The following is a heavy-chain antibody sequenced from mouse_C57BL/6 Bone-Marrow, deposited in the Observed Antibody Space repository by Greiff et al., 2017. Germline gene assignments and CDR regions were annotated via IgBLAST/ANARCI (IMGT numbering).Heavy chain of an antibody. CDR1: GFTFSDYY. J-gene: IGHJ2*01. CDR3: ARDGGWYYFDY. Sequence: EVTLMESEGGLVQPGSSMKLSCTASGFTFSDYYMAWVRQVPEKGLEWVANFNYNGSSTYYLDSLKCRFIISSDNAKNILYLQMSRLKSEYTATNYRARDGGWYYFDYWGQGTTLTVSS. D-gene: IGHD3-3*01. V-gene: IGHV5-16*01. CDR2: FNYNGSST.